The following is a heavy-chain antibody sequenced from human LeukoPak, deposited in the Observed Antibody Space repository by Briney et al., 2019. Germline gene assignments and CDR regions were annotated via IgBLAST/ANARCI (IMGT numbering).Heavy chain of an antibody. Sequence: TSQTLSLTCTVSGGSISSGDYYWGWIRQPPGKGLEWIGYIYYSGSTYYNPSLKSRVTISVDTSKNQFSLKLSSVTAADTAVYYCAREDFGVANYFDYWGQGTLVTVSS. V-gene: IGHV4-30-4*08. J-gene: IGHJ4*02. D-gene: IGHD3-3*01. CDR3: AREDFGVANYFDY. CDR2: IYYSGST. CDR1: GGSISSGDYY.